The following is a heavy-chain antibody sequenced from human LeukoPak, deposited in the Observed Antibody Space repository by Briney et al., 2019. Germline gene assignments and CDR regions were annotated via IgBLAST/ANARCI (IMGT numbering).Heavy chain of an antibody. V-gene: IGHV4-39*01. D-gene: IGHD3-9*01. Sequence: SETLSLTCTVSGGSISSSSYYWGWIRQPPGKGLEWIGSIYYSGSAYYNPSLKSRVTISVDTSKNQFSLKLSSVTAADTAVYYCARHFRGYDILTGYYGSCWFDPWSQGTLVTVSS. J-gene: IGHJ5*02. CDR3: ARHFRGYDILTGYYGSCWFDP. CDR2: IYYSGSA. CDR1: GGSISSSSYY.